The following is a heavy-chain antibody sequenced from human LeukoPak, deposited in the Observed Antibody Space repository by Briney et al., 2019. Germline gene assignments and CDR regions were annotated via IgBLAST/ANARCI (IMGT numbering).Heavy chain of an antibody. CDR2: IYYSGST. Sequence: SETLSLTCTVSGGSISSGGYYWSWIRQHPGKGLEWIGYIYYSGSTYYNPSLKSRVTISVDTSKNQFSLKLSSVTAADTAVYYCAGGVIVVVPAATGGVWFDPWGQGTLVTVSS. D-gene: IGHD2-2*01. J-gene: IGHJ5*02. CDR1: GGSISSGGYY. CDR3: AGGVIVVVPAATGGVWFDP. V-gene: IGHV4-31*03.